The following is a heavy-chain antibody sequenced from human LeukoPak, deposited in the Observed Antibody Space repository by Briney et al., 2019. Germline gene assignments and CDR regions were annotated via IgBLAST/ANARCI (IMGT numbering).Heavy chain of an antibody. D-gene: IGHD4-17*01. V-gene: IGHV4-34*01. CDR3: TRMTTGHDY. Sequence: SETLSLTCAVSGVSFDDYYWAWVRQTPGNGLEWIGEINHSGYTNDSPSLKSRVTLSIDTSRRQCSLNLRSVTVADAGTYYCTRMTTGHDYWGQGTLVTVSS. CDR1: GVSFDDYY. CDR2: INHSGYT. J-gene: IGHJ4*02.